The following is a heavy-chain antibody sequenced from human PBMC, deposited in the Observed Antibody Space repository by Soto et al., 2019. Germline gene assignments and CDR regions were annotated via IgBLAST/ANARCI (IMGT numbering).Heavy chain of an antibody. J-gene: IGHJ6*03. CDR3: ARHRIQLWHEYYYYMDV. Sequence: PSETLSLTCTVSGGSISSYYWSWIRQPPGKGLEWIGYIYYSGSTNYNPSLKSRVTISVDTSKNQFSLKLSSVTAADTAVYYCARHRIQLWHEYYYYMDVWGKGTTVTVSS. CDR2: IYYSGST. D-gene: IGHD5-18*01. CDR1: GGSISSYY. V-gene: IGHV4-59*08.